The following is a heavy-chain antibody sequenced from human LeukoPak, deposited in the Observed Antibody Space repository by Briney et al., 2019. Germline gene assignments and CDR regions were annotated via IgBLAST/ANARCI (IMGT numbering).Heavy chain of an antibody. CDR1: GYRFTTYW. Sequence: GESLQISCKASGYRFTTYWIGWVRLLPGKGPEWMGIIYPDDSDTKYSPSFQGQVTISVDKSISTAYLQWSSLKASDTAMYYCARRGVRGVTPPTDYWGQGTLVTVSS. CDR2: IYPDDSDT. J-gene: IGHJ4*02. D-gene: IGHD3-10*01. CDR3: ARRGVRGVTPPTDY. V-gene: IGHV5-51*01.